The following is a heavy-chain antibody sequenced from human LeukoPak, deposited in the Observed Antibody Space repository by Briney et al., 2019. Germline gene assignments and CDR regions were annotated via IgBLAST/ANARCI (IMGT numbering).Heavy chain of an antibody. CDR1: GYTLTELS. D-gene: IGHD6-13*01. J-gene: IGHJ4*02. Sequence: ASVKVSCKVSGYTLTELSMHWVRQAPGKGLEWMGGFDPEDGETIYAQKFQGRVTMTEDTSTDAAYMELSSLRSEDTAVYYCATDRYSSSWYYFDYWGQGTLVTVSS. CDR2: FDPEDGET. CDR3: ATDRYSSSWYYFDY. V-gene: IGHV1-24*01.